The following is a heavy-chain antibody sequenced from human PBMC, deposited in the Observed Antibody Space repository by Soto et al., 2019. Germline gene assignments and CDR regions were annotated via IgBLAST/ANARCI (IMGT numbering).Heavy chain of an antibody. D-gene: IGHD2-21*01. CDR2: IYYSGSA. Sequence: SETLSLTCTVSGDSVTSVSDYWSWIRQPPGKGLEWIGYIYYSGSADYNPSLGSRVTISIDTSRNQFSLKLTSVTAADTAVYYCARGVGFCYYSDHIDLWGQGTMVTVSS. CDR3: ARGVGFCYYSDHIDL. CDR1: GDSVTSVSDY. V-gene: IGHV4-61*01. J-gene: IGHJ6*02.